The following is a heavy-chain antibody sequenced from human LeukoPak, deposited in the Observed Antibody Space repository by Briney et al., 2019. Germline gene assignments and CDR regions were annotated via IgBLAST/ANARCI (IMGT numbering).Heavy chain of an antibody. CDR1: GFTLRSYA. V-gene: IGHV3-23*01. CDR3: AKDVEATISSGGYYFDY. D-gene: IGHD6-19*01. Sequence: GGSLRLSCAASGFTLRSYAMSWVRQAPGKGLEWVSAISGSDGSTHYADSAKGRFTISRDISNNRLYLQMNSLRAEDTAVYYCAKDVEATISSGGYYFDYWGQGTLVTVSS. J-gene: IGHJ4*02. CDR2: ISGSDGST.